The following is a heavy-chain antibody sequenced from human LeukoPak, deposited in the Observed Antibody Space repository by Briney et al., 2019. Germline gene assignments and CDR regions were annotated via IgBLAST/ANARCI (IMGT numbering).Heavy chain of an antibody. CDR3: ARDRRCSSTSCRGRDAFDI. Sequence: PSETLSLTCAVYGGSFSGYYWSWIRQPPGKGLEWIGEINHSGGTNYNPSLKSRVTISVDTSKNQFSLKLSSVTAADTAVYYCARDRRCSSTSCRGRDAFDIWGQGTMVTVSS. J-gene: IGHJ3*02. CDR1: GGSFSGYY. V-gene: IGHV4-34*01. CDR2: INHSGGT. D-gene: IGHD2-2*01.